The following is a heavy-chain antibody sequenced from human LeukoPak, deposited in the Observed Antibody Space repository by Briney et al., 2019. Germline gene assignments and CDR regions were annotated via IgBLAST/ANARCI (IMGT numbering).Heavy chain of an antibody. CDR2: IYTSGST. V-gene: IGHV4-4*07. Sequence: PSETLSLTXTVSGGSISSYYWSWIRQHAGKGLEWIGRIYTSGSTNYNPSLKSRVTMSVDTSKNHFSLKLSSVTAADTAVYYCARGRITIFGVAMTYFDYWGQGTLVTVSS. CDR1: GGSISSYY. CDR3: ARGRITIFGVAMTYFDY. D-gene: IGHD3-3*01. J-gene: IGHJ4*02.